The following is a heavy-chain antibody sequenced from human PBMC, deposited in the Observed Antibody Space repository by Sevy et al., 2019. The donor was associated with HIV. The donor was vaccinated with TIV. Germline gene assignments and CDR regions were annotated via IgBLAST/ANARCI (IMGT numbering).Heavy chain of an antibody. J-gene: IGHJ4*02. D-gene: IGHD2-21*01. V-gene: IGHV3-30*04. CDR2: ILHDGSNE. CDR3: ARDRLLSLLDF. CDR1: RFNFSNYA. Sequence: GGSLRLSCAASRFNFSNYAMHWVRQAPGKGLEWVALILHDGSNEHYADSVKGRFTISRDNSQNTVCLQMNSLRPEDTAVYYCARDRLLSLLDFWGQGTLVTVSS.